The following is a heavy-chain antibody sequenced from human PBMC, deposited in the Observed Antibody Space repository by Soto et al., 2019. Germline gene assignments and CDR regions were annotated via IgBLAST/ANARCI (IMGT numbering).Heavy chain of an antibody. CDR3: ARMMAASGTPFDY. CDR1: GYSFISSW. V-gene: IGHV5-51*01. J-gene: IGHJ4*02. Sequence: GESLKISCHASGYSFISSWIGWVRQMPGKGLEWMGIIYPGDSDTRYSPSFQVQVTISADKSTSTAYLQWSSLKASDTATYYCARMMAASGTPFDYWGQGALVTVSS. CDR2: IYPGDSDT. D-gene: IGHD6-13*01.